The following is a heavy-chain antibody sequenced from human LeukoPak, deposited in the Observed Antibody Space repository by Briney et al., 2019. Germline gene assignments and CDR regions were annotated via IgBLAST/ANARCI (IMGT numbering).Heavy chain of an antibody. J-gene: IGHJ6*02. V-gene: IGHV3-7*01. CDR2: INQDGSGK. CDR3: GRDMDV. Sequence: DPGGSLRLSCAASGFSFSNYWMSWVRQAPGKGLEWVANINQDGSGKYYVDSVKGRFTISRDNAKNSLYLQMNSLRAEDTAVYYCGRDMDVWGQGTTVTVSS. CDR1: GFSFSNYW.